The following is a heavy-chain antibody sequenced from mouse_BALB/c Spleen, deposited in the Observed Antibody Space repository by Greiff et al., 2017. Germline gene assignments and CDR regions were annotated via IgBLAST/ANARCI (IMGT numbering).Heavy chain of an antibody. J-gene: IGHJ3*01. CDR3: ARGGNYYGSSYSAWFAY. V-gene: IGHV1-54*01. CDR1: GYAFTNYL. Sequence: VQVVESGAELVRPGTSVKVSCKASGYAFTNYLIEWVKQRPGQGLEWIGVINPGSGGTNYNEKFKGKATLTADKSSSTAYMQLSSLTSDDSAVYFCARGGNYYGSSYSAWFAYWGQGTLVTVSA. CDR2: INPGSGGT. D-gene: IGHD1-1*01.